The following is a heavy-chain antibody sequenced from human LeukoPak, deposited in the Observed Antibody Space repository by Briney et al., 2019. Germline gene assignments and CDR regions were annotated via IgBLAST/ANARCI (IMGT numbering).Heavy chain of an antibody. CDR1: GYTFTSYA. Sequence: GASVKVSCKASGYTFTSYAMHWVRQAPGQRLEWMGWINAGNGNTKYSQKFQGRVTITRDTSASTAYMELSSLRSEDTAVYYCARAVSYSSSWYNYYYGMDVWGQGTTVTVSS. V-gene: IGHV1-3*01. D-gene: IGHD6-13*01. J-gene: IGHJ6*02. CDR3: ARAVSYSSSWYNYYYGMDV. CDR2: INAGNGNT.